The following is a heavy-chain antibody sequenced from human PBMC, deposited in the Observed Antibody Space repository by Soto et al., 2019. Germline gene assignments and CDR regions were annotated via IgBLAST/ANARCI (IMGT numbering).Heavy chain of an antibody. CDR3: AKRRNVLRFLEWSSGMEV. V-gene: IGHV1-69*13. J-gene: IGHJ6*02. D-gene: IGHD3-3*01. CDR1: GGTFSSYA. Sequence: ASVKVSCKASGGTFSSYAISWVRQAPGQGLEWMGGIIPIFGTANYAQKFQGRVTITADESTSTAYMELNSLRAEDTAVYFCAKRRNVLRFLEWSSGMEVWGHGTTVTVSS. CDR2: IIPIFGTA.